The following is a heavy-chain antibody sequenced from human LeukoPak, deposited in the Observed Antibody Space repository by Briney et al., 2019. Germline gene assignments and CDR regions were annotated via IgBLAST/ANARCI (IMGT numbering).Heavy chain of an antibody. D-gene: IGHD3-3*01. J-gene: IGHJ4*02. Sequence: GGSLRLSCATSGFTFSNYGMYWVRQAPGKGLEWVAFICYDGRNKYYEDSVKGRFTISRITSNDTLYLQRNGRRDVCTAVYYCARDYRYNSDLWSGSDDWGQGTLVTVSS. CDR2: ICYDGRNK. CDR1: GFTFSNYG. CDR3: ARDYRYNSDLWSGSDD. V-gene: IGHV3-30*02.